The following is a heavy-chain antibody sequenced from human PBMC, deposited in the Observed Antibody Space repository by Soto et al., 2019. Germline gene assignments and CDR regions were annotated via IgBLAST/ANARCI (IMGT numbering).Heavy chain of an antibody. V-gene: IGHV4-30-4*01. D-gene: IGHD1-26*01. Sequence: PSETLSLTCTVSGGSISSGDYYWSWIRQPPGKGLEWIGYIYYSGSTYYNPSLKSRVTISVDTSKNQSSLKLSSVTAADTTVYYCARESGGSYSTYYGMDVWGQGTTVTVSS. CDR1: GGSISSGDYY. CDR3: ARESGGSYSTYYGMDV. J-gene: IGHJ6*02. CDR2: IYYSGST.